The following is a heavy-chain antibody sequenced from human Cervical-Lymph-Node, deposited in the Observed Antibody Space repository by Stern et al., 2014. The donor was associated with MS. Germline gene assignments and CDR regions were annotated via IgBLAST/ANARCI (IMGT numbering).Heavy chain of an antibody. Sequence: QVQLVESGGGLVKPGGSLRLFCAASGFTFSDYYMSWIRQAPGKGLECLSYISSDGRSIHYADSVRGRFTISRDNAANFLFLQMNSLRADDTAVYYCAAASYDFWGGHQLFFPRWGQGTLVTVS. CDR2: ISSDGRSI. V-gene: IGHV3-11*01. CDR1: GFTFSDYY. D-gene: IGHD3-3*01. CDR3: AAASYDFWGGHQLFFPR. J-gene: IGHJ4*02.